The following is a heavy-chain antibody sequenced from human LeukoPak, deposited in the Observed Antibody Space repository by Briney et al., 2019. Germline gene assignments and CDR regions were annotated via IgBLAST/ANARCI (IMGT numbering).Heavy chain of an antibody. CDR3: ARDPTTLTTFALGYFDY. CDR2: ISSSGNTI. Sequence: PGGSLRLSCAASGLTFSSYEMNWVRQAPGKGLEWVSYISSSGNTIYYANSVKGRFIISRDNAKSSLYLQMNSLRAEDTAIYYCARDPTTLTTFALGYFDYWGQGTLVTVSS. J-gene: IGHJ4*02. D-gene: IGHD4-11*01. V-gene: IGHV3-48*03. CDR1: GLTFSSYE.